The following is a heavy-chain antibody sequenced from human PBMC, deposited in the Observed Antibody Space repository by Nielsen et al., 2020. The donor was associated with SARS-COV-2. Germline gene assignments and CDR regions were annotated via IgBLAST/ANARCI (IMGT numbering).Heavy chain of an antibody. V-gene: IGHV3-23*01. Sequence: GESLKISCAASGFTFNIYAMAWVRRAPGRGLHWVTGVSASGGSTYYTDSVKGRFSISRDNSKNTLYLQMHSLRVEDTAVYYCAKDGVVRGDALDLWGQVTMVTVSS. D-gene: IGHD3-10*01. CDR3: AKDGVVRGDALDL. J-gene: IGHJ3*01. CDR1: GFTFNIYA. CDR2: VSASGGST.